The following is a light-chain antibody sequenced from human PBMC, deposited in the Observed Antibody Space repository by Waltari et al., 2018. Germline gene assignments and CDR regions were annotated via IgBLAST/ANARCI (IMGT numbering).Light chain of an antibody. J-gene: IGKJ1*01. CDR2: MIT. Sequence: VMTQSPLFLPVTPGEPASISCRSSQSLLPSSGHPYLDWYLQKPGPSPQLLIYMITNRGSWVPDMFSCSGSGTDFTLKVSRVEAEGVGIYYCMQARQTPGTFGQGTRGESK. V-gene: IGKV2-28*01. CDR3: MQARQTPGT. CDR1: QSLLPSSGHPY.